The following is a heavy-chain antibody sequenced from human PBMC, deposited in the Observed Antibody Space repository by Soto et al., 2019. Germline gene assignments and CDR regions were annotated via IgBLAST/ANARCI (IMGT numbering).Heavy chain of an antibody. V-gene: IGHV3-30*03. D-gene: IGHD4-17*01. J-gene: IGHJ6*02. CDR2: ISYDGRNK. CDR1: GFIFSDYG. CDR3: ARGRVGTVTTRYYYYGMDV. Sequence: QVQLVESGGGVVQPGRSLRLSCAASGFIFSDYGIYWVRQAPGKGLGGGAVISYDGRNKYYADSVKGRFTISRDNSKNTLYLQMNRLRAEDTAVYYCARGRVGTVTTRYYYYGMDVWGQGTTVTVSS.